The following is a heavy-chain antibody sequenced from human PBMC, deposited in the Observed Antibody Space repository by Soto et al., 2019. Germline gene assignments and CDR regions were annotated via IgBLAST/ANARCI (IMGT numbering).Heavy chain of an antibody. D-gene: IGHD1-26*01. CDR2: IYYDGSNK. V-gene: IGHV3-33*03. CDR1: GFTFSSYG. J-gene: IGHJ5*02. CDR3: TRLWDRWFDA. Sequence: QVQLVESGGGVVQPGRSLGLSCVTSGFTFSSYGMHWVRQAPGKGLEWVAFIYYDGSNKYHADSVRGRFTISRDNSKNTLYLQMNSLKTEDTAVYYCTRLWDRWFDAWGQGTLVTVSS.